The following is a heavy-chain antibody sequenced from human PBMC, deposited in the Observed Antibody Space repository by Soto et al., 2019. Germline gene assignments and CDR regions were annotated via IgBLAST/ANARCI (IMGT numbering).Heavy chain of an antibody. D-gene: IGHD5-12*01. CDR2: INRDGSST. CDR3: AKGYSGYDYAN. V-gene: IGHV3-74*02. J-gene: IGHJ4*02. Sequence: EVQLVESGGGLVQPGGSLRLSCAASGFTFSSYDMHWVRQATGKGLEWVSRINRDGSSTTYADAVKGRFTISRDNAKNTLYLQMSSLSAEDTAVYFCAKGYSGYDYANWGQGSLVTVSS. CDR1: GFTFSSYD.